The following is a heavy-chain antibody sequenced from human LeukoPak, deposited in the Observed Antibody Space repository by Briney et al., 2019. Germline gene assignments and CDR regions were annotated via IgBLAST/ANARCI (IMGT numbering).Heavy chain of an antibody. D-gene: IGHD3-10*01. CDR3: ARAPNYAGSGSFFSDY. Sequence: ASEKVSCKASGYSFTNFGISWVRQAPGQGLEWLGWISNYNGDTRYAQKVQDRVTVTADTSTTTGYMELRSLRSDDTAVYYCARAPNYAGSGSFFSDYWGQGTLVSVSS. CDR1: GYSFTNFG. CDR2: ISNYNGDT. J-gene: IGHJ4*02. V-gene: IGHV1-18*01.